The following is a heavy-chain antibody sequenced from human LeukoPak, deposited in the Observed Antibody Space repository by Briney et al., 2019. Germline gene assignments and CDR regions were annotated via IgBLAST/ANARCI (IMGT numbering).Heavy chain of an antibody. V-gene: IGHV4-39*01. CDR1: GGSISSSDYY. Sequence: PSETLSLTCTVSGGSISSSDYYWGWIRQPPGKGLEWVGSIYYGGSTYYNPSLKSRVTISVDTSMNQFSLKLSFVTTADTAVYYCARALGYCSGGSCTRGYNWFDPWGQGTLVTVPS. D-gene: IGHD2-15*01. J-gene: IGHJ5*02. CDR3: ARALGYCSGGSCTRGYNWFDP. CDR2: IYYGGST.